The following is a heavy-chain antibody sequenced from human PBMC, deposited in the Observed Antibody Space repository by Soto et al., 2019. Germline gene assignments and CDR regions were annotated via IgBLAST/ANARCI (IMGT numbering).Heavy chain of an antibody. J-gene: IGHJ4*02. Sequence: QITLKESGPPLVKPTQTLTLTCTFSGFSLSTSGVGVGWIRQPPGKALEWLALIYWDDDKRYSPSLKSRLTXTXXTSKNQVVLTMTNMDPVDTATYYCAHRRSGYYFDYWGQGTLVTVSS. CDR3: AHRRSGYYFDY. CDR1: GFSLSTSGVG. D-gene: IGHD3-22*01. CDR2: IYWDDDK. V-gene: IGHV2-5*02.